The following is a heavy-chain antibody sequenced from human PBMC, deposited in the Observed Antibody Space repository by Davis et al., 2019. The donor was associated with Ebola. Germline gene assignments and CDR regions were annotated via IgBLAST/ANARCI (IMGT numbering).Heavy chain of an antibody. D-gene: IGHD3-9*01. CDR1: GGSFRGYY. Sequence: SETLSLTCAVYGGSFRGYYWSWIRQSPGKGLEWIGEINHSGSTNYNPSLKSRVTISVDTSKNQFSLKLNSVTAADTAMYYCARQQDYDILTGYNHMDVWGKGTTVTVSS. CDR2: INHSGST. J-gene: IGHJ6*03. CDR3: ARQQDYDILTGYNHMDV. V-gene: IGHV4-34*01.